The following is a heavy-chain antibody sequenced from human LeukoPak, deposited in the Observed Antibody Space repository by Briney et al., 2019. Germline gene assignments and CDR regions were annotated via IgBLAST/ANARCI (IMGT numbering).Heavy chain of an antibody. CDR3: ARRSSTTSCWGFFYYYMDV. Sequence: SETLSLTCTVSGGSISSSSYYWGWIRQPRGKGLEWIGSIYYSGSTYYNPSLKSRVTISVDTSKNQFSLKLSSVTAADTAVYYCARRSSTTSCWGFFYYYMDVWVKGTTVTVSS. V-gene: IGHV4-39*01. CDR2: IYYSGST. J-gene: IGHJ6*03. D-gene: IGHD2-2*01. CDR1: GGSISSSSYY.